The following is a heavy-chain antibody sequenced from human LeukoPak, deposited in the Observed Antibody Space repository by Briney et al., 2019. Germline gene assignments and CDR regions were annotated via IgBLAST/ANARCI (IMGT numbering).Heavy chain of an antibody. J-gene: IGHJ5*02. Sequence: SETLSLTCAVYGGSFSGYYWSWIRQPPGKGLEWIGEINHSGSTNYNPSLKSRVTISVDTSKNQFSLKLSSVTAADTAVYYCAKEYYYDSNYLTPTDPWGQGTLVTVSS. V-gene: IGHV4-34*01. CDR1: GGSFSGYY. CDR2: INHSGST. CDR3: AKEYYYDSNYLTPTDP. D-gene: IGHD3-22*01.